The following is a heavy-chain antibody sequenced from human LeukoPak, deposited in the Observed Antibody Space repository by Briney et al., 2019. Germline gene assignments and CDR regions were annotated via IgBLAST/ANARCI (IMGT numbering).Heavy chain of an antibody. CDR1: GGSISSSSYY. CDR3: ARDGLSYGNYYDSSGQRPYFDY. D-gene: IGHD3-22*01. Sequence: SETLSLTCTVSGGSISSSSYYWGWIRQPPGKGLEWIGSIYYSGSTYYNPSLKSRVTISVDTSKNQFSLKLSSVTAADTAVYYCARDGLSYGNYYDSSGQRPYFDYWGQGTLVTVSS. CDR2: IYYSGST. V-gene: IGHV4-39*07. J-gene: IGHJ4*02.